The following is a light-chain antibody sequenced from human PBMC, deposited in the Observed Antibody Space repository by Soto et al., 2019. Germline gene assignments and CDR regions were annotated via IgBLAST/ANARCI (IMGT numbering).Light chain of an antibody. Sequence: AIQVTQSPSSLSASVGDRVTITCRASQGIRSDVGWYQQKPGKAPKLLIYAASNLQGEVPSRFSGSVSGTDFTLTISSLQAEDVATYYCLQDHDYQWTFGQGTKVDIK. CDR2: AAS. V-gene: IGKV1-6*01. J-gene: IGKJ2*02. CDR1: QGIRSD. CDR3: LQDHDYQWT.